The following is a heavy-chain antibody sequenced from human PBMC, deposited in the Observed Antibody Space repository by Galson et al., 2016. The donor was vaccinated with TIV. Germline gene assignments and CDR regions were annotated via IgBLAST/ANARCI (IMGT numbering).Heavy chain of an antibody. Sequence: SLRLSCAASGFTFSSHAITWVCQAPGKGLEWISAISGGGGSTYHTDSVKGRFTISRDNSKNTLFLRMNSLRAEDTAVYYCTKVPSSGFSYYYGLDVWGQGTTVTVSS. CDR2: ISGGGGST. D-gene: IGHD3-22*01. CDR3: TKVPSSGFSYYYGLDV. CDR1: GFTFSSHA. V-gene: IGHV3-23*01. J-gene: IGHJ6*02.